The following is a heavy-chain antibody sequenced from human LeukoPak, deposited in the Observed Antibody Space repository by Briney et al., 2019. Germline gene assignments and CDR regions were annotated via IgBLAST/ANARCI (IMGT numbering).Heavy chain of an antibody. V-gene: IGHV3-11*03. Sequence: AGGSLRLSCAASGFTVSSNYMSWIRQAPGKGLEWVSYISSSSSYTNYADSVKGRFTISRDNAKNSLYLQMNSLRAEDTAVYYCARYYYGSIYYFDYWGQGTLVTVSS. D-gene: IGHD3-10*01. CDR1: GFTVSSNY. J-gene: IGHJ4*02. CDR3: ARYYYGSIYYFDY. CDR2: ISSSSSYT.